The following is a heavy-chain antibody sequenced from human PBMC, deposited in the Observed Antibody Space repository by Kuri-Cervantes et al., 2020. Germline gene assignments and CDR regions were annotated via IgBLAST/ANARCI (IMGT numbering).Heavy chain of an antibody. CDR1: GFTFSSYA. CDR2: ISYDGSNK. Sequence: LSLTCAASGFTFSSYAMHWVRQAPGKGLEWVAVISYDGSNKYYADSVKGRFTISRDNSKNTLYLQMNSLRAEDTAVYYCAKDRGGYHLLYYYYGMDVWGQGTTVTVSS. J-gene: IGHJ6*02. CDR3: AKDRGGYHLLYYYYGMDV. D-gene: IGHD2-15*01. V-gene: IGHV3-30*04.